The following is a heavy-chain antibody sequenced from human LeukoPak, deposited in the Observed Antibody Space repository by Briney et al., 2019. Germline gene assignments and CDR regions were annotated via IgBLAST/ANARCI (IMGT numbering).Heavy chain of an antibody. CDR1: GFNLRSFS. Sequence: PGGSLRLSRAASGFNLRSFSMHWVRQAPGKGLEYVSAISYSGGTTYYADSVTGRFTISRDDSKNTLYLQMGSLRAEDMAVYYCTRVADTGYFDYWGQGTLVTVSS. J-gene: IGHJ4*02. CDR2: ISYSGGTT. D-gene: IGHD2-8*02. CDR3: TRVADTGYFDY. V-gene: IGHV3-64*02.